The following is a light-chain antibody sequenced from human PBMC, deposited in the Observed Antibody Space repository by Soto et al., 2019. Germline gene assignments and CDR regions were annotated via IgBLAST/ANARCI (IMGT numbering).Light chain of an antibody. Sequence: EIVMTQSPATLSVSPGERATLSCRASQSVSSNLAWYQQKPGQAPRLLIYDASNRATGIPARFSGSGSGTDFTLTISSLEPEDFAVYYCQQYNNWPPVWTFGQGTKVDIK. CDR3: QQYNNWPPVWT. V-gene: IGKV3D-15*01. CDR2: DAS. J-gene: IGKJ1*01. CDR1: QSVSSN.